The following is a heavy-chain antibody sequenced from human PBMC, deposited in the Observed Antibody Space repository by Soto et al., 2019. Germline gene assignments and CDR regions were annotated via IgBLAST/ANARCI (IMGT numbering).Heavy chain of an antibody. CDR3: AKPIAARPTYYYYGMDV. CDR1: GVTFSNYA. CDR2: ISYDGSNK. V-gene: IGHV3-30*18. Sequence: PGGSLRLSCAASGVTFSNYAMHWVRQAPGKGLEWVAVISYDGSNKYYADSVKGRFTISRDNSKNTLYLQMNSLRAEDTAVYYCAKPIAARPTYYYYGMDVWGQGTTVTVSS. D-gene: IGHD6-6*01. J-gene: IGHJ6*02.